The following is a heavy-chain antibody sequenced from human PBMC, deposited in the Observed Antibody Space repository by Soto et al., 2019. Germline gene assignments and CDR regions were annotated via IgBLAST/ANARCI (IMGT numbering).Heavy chain of an antibody. Sequence: ASVKVSCKASGGTFSSYAISWVRQAPGQGLEWMGGIIPIFGTANYAQKFQGRVTITADESTSTAYMELSSLRSEDTAVYYCARSYCGGDCYSPSLYYYYYYMDVWGKGTTVTVSS. CDR3: ARSYCGGDCYSPSLYYYYYYMDV. CDR2: IIPIFGTA. D-gene: IGHD2-21*02. V-gene: IGHV1-69*13. CDR1: GGTFSSYA. J-gene: IGHJ6*03.